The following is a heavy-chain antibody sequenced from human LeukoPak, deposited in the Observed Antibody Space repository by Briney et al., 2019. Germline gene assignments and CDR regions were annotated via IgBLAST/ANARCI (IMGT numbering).Heavy chain of an antibody. CDR3: AKTYYYDSSGFNWFDP. D-gene: IGHD3-22*01. Sequence: SETLSPTCTVSGGSISSYYWSWIRQPPGKGLEWIGYIYYSGSTNYNPSLKSRVTISVDTSKNQFSLKLSSVTAADTAVYYCAKTYYYDSSGFNWFDPWGQGTLVTVSS. CDR1: GGSISSYY. J-gene: IGHJ5*02. CDR2: IYYSGST. V-gene: IGHV4-59*08.